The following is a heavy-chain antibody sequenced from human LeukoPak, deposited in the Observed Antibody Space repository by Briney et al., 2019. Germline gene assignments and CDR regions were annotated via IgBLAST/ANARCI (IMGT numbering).Heavy chain of an antibody. CDR1: GDSISSTSHY. CDR3: ARRSEPGIQNSFDY. CDR2: IYYSGST. D-gene: IGHD5-18*01. V-gene: IGHV4-39*01. Sequence: SETLSLTCTVSGDSISSTSHYWGWIRQPPGKGLEWIGSIYYSGSTYYNPSLKSRVTISVDTSKNQFSLKLSSVTAADTAVYYCARRSEPGIQNSFDYWGQGTLVTVSS. J-gene: IGHJ4*02.